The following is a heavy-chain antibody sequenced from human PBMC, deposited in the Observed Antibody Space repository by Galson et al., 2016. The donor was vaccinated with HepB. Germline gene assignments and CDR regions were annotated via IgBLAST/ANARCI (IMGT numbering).Heavy chain of an antibody. Sequence: SETLSLTCAVSGATISNDYWWSWVRQSPEKGFEWLGEIYQTGTANYNPSFTRRATISVDTSKNEISLRLDSVTAADTAVYYCARGTLGTTATMAFDYWGQGTPVRVSS. CDR3: ARGTLGTTATMAFDY. CDR1: GATISNDYW. V-gene: IGHV4-4*02. CDR2: IYQTGTA. D-gene: IGHD1-26*01. J-gene: IGHJ4*02.